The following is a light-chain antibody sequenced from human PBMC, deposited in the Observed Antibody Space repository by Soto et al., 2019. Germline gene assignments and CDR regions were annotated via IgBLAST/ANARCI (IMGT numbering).Light chain of an antibody. J-gene: IGKJ3*01. Sequence: DIQMTQSPSSLSASVGERVTITCQASHDISNYLNWYQHKPGKAPNLLIYDASHLETGVPSRFSGDGSGTDFTFTISSLQPEDVVTYYCQHYDNPPFTFGPGTKVDI. CDR2: DAS. V-gene: IGKV1-33*01. CDR3: QHYDNPPFT. CDR1: HDISNY.